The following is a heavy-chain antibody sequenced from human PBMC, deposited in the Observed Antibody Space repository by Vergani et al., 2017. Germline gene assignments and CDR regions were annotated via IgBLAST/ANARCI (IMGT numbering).Heavy chain of an antibody. CDR3: AMSIVVVAATPSTAFYI. Sequence: QVQLQESGPGLVQPSETLSLTCTVSGGSISSYYWSWIRQPPGKGLEWIGYIYYSGSTTYNPSLKSRVTISVDTSRNQFSLKLSSVTAPDTAVCYSAMSIVVVAATPSTAFYIWGQGTMVTVYS. D-gene: IGHD2-15*01. V-gene: IGHV4-59*01. J-gene: IGHJ3*02. CDR2: IYYSGST. CDR1: GGSISSYY.